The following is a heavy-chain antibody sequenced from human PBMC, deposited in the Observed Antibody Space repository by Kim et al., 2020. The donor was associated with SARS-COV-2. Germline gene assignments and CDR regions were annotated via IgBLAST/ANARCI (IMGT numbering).Heavy chain of an antibody. D-gene: IGHD2-21*02. J-gene: IGHJ4*02. CDR3: ARDQSVATAIALFDY. Sequence: SVKSRITINPDTSKNQLSLQLNSVTPEDTAVYYCARDQSVATAIALFDYWGQGTLVTVSS. V-gene: IGHV6-1*01.